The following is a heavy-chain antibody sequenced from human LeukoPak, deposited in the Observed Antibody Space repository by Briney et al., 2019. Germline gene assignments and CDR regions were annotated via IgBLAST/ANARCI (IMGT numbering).Heavy chain of an antibody. D-gene: IGHD4-17*01. J-gene: IGHJ6*02. Sequence: PGGSLRLSCAASGFTFSSYAMSWVRQAPGKGLEWVSAISGSGGSTYYADSVKGRFTISRDNSKNTLYLQMNSLRAEDTAVYYCAKFLGGDYYYYGMDVWGQGTTVTVSS. CDR2: ISGSGGST. V-gene: IGHV3-23*01. CDR3: AKFLGGDYYYYGMDV. CDR1: GFTFSSYA.